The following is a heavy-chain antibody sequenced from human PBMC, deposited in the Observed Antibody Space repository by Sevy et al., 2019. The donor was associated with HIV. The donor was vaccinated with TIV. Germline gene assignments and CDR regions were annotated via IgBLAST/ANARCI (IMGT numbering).Heavy chain of an antibody. CDR1: GFTFSSYA. V-gene: IGHV3-23*01. D-gene: IGHD3-10*01. CDR2: ISGRGGST. Sequence: GGSLRLSCAASGFTFSSYAMSWVRQAPGKGLEWVSAISGRGGSTYYADSVKGRFTISRDNSKNTLYLQMNSLRAEDTAVYFCAKGDLIRGVIIRHFDYWGQGTLVTVSS. J-gene: IGHJ4*02. CDR3: AKGDLIRGVIIRHFDY.